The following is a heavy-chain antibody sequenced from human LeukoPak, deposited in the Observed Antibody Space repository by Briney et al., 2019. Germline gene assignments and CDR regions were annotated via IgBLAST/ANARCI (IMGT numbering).Heavy chain of an antibody. CDR1: GYSFTSYS. CDR2: IYPGDPDT. CDR3: ARHKAGNGWDLDY. D-gene: IGHD6-19*01. V-gene: IGHV5-51*01. Sequence: GESLKISCQGSGYSFTSYSIGWVRQIPGKGLGWMGIIYPGDPDTRYSPSFQGQLPISADKSISTAYLQWSSLKASDTAMYYCARHKAGNGWDLDYWGQGTLVTVSS. J-gene: IGHJ4*02.